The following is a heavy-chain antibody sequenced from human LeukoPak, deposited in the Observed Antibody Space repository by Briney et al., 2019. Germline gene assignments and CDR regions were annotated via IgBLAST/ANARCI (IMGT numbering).Heavy chain of an antibody. J-gene: IGHJ3*02. CDR2: ISGDGGST. CDR1: GFTFDDYA. Sequence: PGGSLRLSCAASGFTFDDYAMHWVRQAPGKGLEWVSLISGDGGSTYYADSVKGRFTISRDNSKNSLYLQMSSLRTEDTALYYCAKDIGEIRYSGSYGAFGIWGQGTMVTVSS. CDR3: AKDIGEIRYSGSYGAFGI. V-gene: IGHV3-43*02. D-gene: IGHD1-26*01.